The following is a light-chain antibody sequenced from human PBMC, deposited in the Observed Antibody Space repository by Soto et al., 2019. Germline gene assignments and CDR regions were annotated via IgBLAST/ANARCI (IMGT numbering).Light chain of an antibody. CDR3: MQSLQPFLT. J-gene: IGKJ4*01. CDR1: PTLPDPDGNEY. Sequence: DPACISCMSHPTLPDPDGNEYLDWILQKPGQSPQLLIYLSSKRSSRVPASLSGSGSGTEXTLKXSRXEAEDVGVYYCMQSLQPFLTFGGGTKVEIK. CDR2: LSS. V-gene: IGKV2-28*01.